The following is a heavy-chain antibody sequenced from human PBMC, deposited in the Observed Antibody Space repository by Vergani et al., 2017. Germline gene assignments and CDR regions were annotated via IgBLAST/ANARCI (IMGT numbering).Heavy chain of an antibody. CDR2: ISYDGSNK. CDR3: AKDAGYSQL. V-gene: IGHV3-30*18. D-gene: IGHD3-22*01. CDR1: GFTFSSYG. Sequence: QVQLVESGGGVVQPGRSLRLSCAASGFTFSSYGMHWVRQAPGKGLEWVAVISYDGSNKYYADSVKGRFTISRDNSKNTLYLQMNGLRAEDTAVYYCAKDAGYSQLWGQGTLVTVSS. J-gene: IGHJ4*02.